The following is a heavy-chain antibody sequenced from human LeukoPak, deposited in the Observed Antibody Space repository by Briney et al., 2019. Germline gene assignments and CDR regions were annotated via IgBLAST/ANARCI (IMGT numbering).Heavy chain of an antibody. Sequence: PVGSLRLSCTASGFPFSDYSMNWVRQAPGKGLEWISYIGISSGNTKYADSVKGRFTISADNARNSLYLQMNSLRVEDTAVYYCARDHNYAFDNWGQGTLVSVSS. V-gene: IGHV3-48*04. CDR3: ARDHNYAFDN. CDR1: GFPFSDYS. CDR2: IGISSGNT. D-gene: IGHD1-1*01. J-gene: IGHJ4*02.